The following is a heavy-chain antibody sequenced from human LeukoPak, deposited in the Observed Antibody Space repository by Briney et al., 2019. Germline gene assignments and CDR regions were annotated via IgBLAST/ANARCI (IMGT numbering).Heavy chain of an antibody. CDR3: AKEEVPNDY. V-gene: IGHV3-23*01. CDR1: GFSLSRNA. D-gene: IGHD2-2*01. Sequence: GGSLRLSCAVSGFSLSRNAMCWVRQAPGKGLEWVSGISLNGDTTYYADSVQGRFTISRVTSKNTLFLQMDTLRVEDTAVYYCAKEEVPNDYWGQGTLVTVSS. CDR2: ISLNGDTT. J-gene: IGHJ4*02.